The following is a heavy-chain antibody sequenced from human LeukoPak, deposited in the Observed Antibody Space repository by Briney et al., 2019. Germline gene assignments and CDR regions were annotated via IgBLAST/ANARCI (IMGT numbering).Heavy chain of an antibody. CDR3: ARALPTMVRGLDV. CDR1: GGSISSYY. J-gene: IGHJ6*02. D-gene: IGHD3-10*01. V-gene: IGHV4-59*06. CDR2: IYYSGST. Sequence: SETLSLTCTVSGGSISSYYWSWIRQHPGKGLEWVGYIYYSGSTYYNPSLKSRVTISVDTSKNQFSLKLSSVTAADTAVYYCARALPTMVRGLDVWGQGTTVTVSS.